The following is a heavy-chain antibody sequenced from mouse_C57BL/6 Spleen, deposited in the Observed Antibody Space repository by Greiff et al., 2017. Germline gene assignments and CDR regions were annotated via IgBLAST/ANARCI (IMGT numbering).Heavy chain of an antibody. CDR1: GFTFSNYW. V-gene: IGHV6-3*01. D-gene: IGHD2-4*01. CDR3: TGGYDYDEGYFDY. J-gene: IGHJ2*01. CDR2: IRLKSDNYAT. Sequence: DVKLVESGGGLVQPGGSMKLSCVASGFTFSNYWMNWVRQSPEKGLEWVAQIRLKSDNYATHYAESVKGRFTISRDDSKSSVYLQMNNLRAEDTGIYYCTGGYDYDEGYFDYWGQGTTLTVSS.